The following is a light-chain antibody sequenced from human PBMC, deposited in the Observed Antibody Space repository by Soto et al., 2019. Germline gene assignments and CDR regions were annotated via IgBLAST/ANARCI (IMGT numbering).Light chain of an antibody. V-gene: IGLV2-11*01. Sequence: QSALTQPRSVPGSPGQSVTISCTGTSSDVGGYNYVSWYQQHPGKAPKLMIYDVSKRPSGVPDRFSGSKSGNTASLTISGLQAEDEADYYCCSYAGSYTSLFGGGTKLTVL. CDR1: SSDVGGYNY. J-gene: IGLJ2*01. CDR3: CSYAGSYTSL. CDR2: DVS.